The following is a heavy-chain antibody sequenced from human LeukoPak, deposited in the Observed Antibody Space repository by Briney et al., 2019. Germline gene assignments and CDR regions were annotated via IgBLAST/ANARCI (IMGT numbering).Heavy chain of an antibody. V-gene: IGHV1-69*13. CDR2: IIPIFGTA. CDR3: ARAIGQLGRYYYYYMDV. Sequence: GASVKVSCKASGGTFSSYAISWVRQAPGQGLEWMGGIIPIFGTANYAQKFQGRVTITADESTSTAYMELSSLRSEDTAVYYCARAIGQLGRYYYYYMDVWGKGTTVTVSS. CDR1: GGTFSSYA. J-gene: IGHJ6*03. D-gene: IGHD6-6*01.